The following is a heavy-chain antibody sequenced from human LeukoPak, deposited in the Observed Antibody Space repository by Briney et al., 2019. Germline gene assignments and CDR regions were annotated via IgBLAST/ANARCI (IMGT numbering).Heavy chain of an antibody. D-gene: IGHD6-13*01. CDR3: ARLRQQLVLGSNADYYYGMDV. V-gene: IGHV5-51*01. CDR2: IYPGDSDT. J-gene: IGHJ6*02. CDR1: GYSFTSYW. Sequence: HGESLKISCKGSGYSFTSYWIGWVRQMPGKGLEWMGIIYPGDSDTRYSPSFQGQVTISADKSISTAYLQWSSLKASDTAMYYCARLRQQLVLGSNADYYYGMDVWGQGTTVTVSS.